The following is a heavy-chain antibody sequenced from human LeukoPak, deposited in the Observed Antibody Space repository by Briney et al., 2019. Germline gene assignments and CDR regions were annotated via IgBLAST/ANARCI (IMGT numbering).Heavy chain of an antibody. J-gene: IGHJ4*02. CDR2: IIPIFGIA. V-gene: IGHV1-69*04. CDR3: ARGREMVI. CDR1: GGTFSSYA. D-gene: IGHD5-24*01. Sequence: GSSVKVSCKASGGTFSSYAISGVRQAPGQGLEWMGRIIPIFGIANYAQKFQGRVTITADKSTSTAYMELSSLRSEDRAVYYCARGREMVIWGQGTLVTVSS.